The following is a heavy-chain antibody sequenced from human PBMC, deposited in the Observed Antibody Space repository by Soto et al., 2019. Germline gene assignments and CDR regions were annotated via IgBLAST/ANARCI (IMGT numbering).Heavy chain of an antibody. D-gene: IGHD2-8*01. CDR2: VYNSGNT. CDR1: GGSMTGYF. V-gene: IGHV4-4*07. Sequence: QVQLQESGPGLVKPSETLSLTCTVSGGSMTGYFWTWIRQSAGKGLEWIGHVYNSGNTDYNPSLASRSTMAVDTSKREFSLKVKSVTAADTAVYYCARTHWVSGTEYWGQVTLVTVSS. J-gene: IGHJ4*02. CDR3: ARTHWVSGTEY.